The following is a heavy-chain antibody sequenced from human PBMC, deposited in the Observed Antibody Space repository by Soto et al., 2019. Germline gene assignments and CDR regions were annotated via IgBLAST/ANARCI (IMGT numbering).Heavy chain of an antibody. D-gene: IGHD1-1*01. J-gene: IGHJ4*02. V-gene: IGHV4-59*01. Sequence: PSETLSLTCTVSGGSISSYYWSWIRQPPGKGLEWIGYIYYSGSTNYNPSLKSRVTISADTSKNQFSLKLSSVTAADTAVYYCAREENWNGFDYWGQGTLVTVSS. CDR1: GGSISSYY. CDR2: IYYSGST. CDR3: AREENWNGFDY.